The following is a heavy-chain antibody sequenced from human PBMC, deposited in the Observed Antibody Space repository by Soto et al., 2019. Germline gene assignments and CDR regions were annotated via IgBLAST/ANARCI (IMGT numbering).Heavy chain of an antibody. CDR3: AKQRAGYGSGSDTFYFDF. CDR1: GFTFSTYA. J-gene: IGHJ4*02. CDR2: LSGSGGTT. D-gene: IGHD3-10*01. V-gene: IGHV3-23*01. Sequence: PRLSCSTSGFTFSTYAMNWVRQAPGKGLEWVSALSGSGGTTYYADSVRGRFTISRDNSKNTLFLQMSSLRAEDTALYYCAKQRAGYGSGSDTFYFDFWGQGTLVTVSS.